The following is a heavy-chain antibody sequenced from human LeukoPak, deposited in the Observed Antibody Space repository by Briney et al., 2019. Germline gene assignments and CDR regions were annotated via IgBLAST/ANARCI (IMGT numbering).Heavy chain of an antibody. D-gene: IGHD2/OR15-2a*01. J-gene: IGHJ5*02. CDR1: EFTFSTYS. CDR2: IRGGAENT. Sequence: PGGSLRLSCAASEFTFSTYSMSWVRQAPGKGLEWVSAIRGGAENTYYADSVRGRFTISRDNYKDTLTLQMNSLRAEDTAIYYCAILSWDGRGTFSWGQGTLVTVSS. V-gene: IGHV3-23*01. CDR3: AILSWDGRGTFS.